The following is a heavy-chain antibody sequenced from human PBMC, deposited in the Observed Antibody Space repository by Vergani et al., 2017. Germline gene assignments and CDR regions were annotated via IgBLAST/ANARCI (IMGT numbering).Heavy chain of an antibody. J-gene: IGHJ4*02. Sequence: VQLVESGGGLVQPGGSLRLSCTASGFTFRNYWMQWVRQAPGKGLMWVSRINSDGDSTSYADSVKGRFTISRDNAKNTLYLQMDSLRAEDTAVYYCAKDGRENSDYGYFDYWGQGTLVTVSS. CDR2: INSDGDST. V-gene: IGHV3-74*01. CDR3: AKDGRENSDYGYFDY. D-gene: IGHD4-17*01. CDR1: GFTFRNYW.